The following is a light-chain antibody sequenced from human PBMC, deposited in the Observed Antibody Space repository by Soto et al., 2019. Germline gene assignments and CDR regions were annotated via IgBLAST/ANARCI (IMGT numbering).Light chain of an antibody. CDR1: QILLHSDGYNY. CDR3: MQALQTPSIT. Sequence: DIVITQSPLSLPVTPVDPASISCRSSQILLHSDGYNYLDWYLQKPGQSPQLLIYLGSNRAFGVPDRFSGSGSGTDFTLKISRVEAEDVGVYYCMQALQTPSITFGQGTRLEIK. J-gene: IGKJ5*01. V-gene: IGKV2-28*01. CDR2: LGS.